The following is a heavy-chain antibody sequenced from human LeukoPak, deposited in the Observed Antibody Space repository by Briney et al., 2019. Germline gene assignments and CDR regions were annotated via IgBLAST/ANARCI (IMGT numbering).Heavy chain of an antibody. CDR1: GGSFSGYY. D-gene: IGHD3-10*01. V-gene: IGHV4-34*01. Sequence: SETLSLTCAVYGGSFSGYYWSWIRRPPGKGLEWIGEINHSGSTNYNPSLKSRVTISVDTSKNQFSLKLSSVTAADTAVYYCARNRGITMVRGVIIFDPWGQGTLVTVSS. J-gene: IGHJ5*02. CDR2: INHSGST. CDR3: ARNRGITMVRGVIIFDP.